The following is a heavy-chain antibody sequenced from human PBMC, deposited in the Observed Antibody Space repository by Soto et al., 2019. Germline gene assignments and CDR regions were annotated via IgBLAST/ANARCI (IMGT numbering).Heavy chain of an antibody. CDR1: GGSFSGYY. CDR2: INHSGST. D-gene: IGHD2-2*01. Sequence: PSETLSLTCAVYGGSFSGYYWSWIRQPPGKGLEWIGEINHSGSTNYNPSLKSRVTRSVGTSKNQFSLKLSCVTCADTSVYYCGRGRYCSSTSCYRYFDYWGQGTLVTVSS. J-gene: IGHJ4*02. CDR3: GRGRYCSSTSCYRYFDY. V-gene: IGHV4-34*01.